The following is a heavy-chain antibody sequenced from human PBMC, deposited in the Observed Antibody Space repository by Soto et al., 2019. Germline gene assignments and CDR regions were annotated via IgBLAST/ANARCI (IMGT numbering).Heavy chain of an antibody. CDR1: GFTFSSYA. D-gene: IGHD3-3*01. V-gene: IGHV3-30-3*01. Sequence: PGGSLRLSCAASGFTFSSYAMHWVRQAPGKGLEWVAIISYDGSNKYYADSVKGRFTISRDNSKNTLYLQMNSLRAEDTAVYYCARDVTKQEWLLYFDYWGQGTLVTVSS. J-gene: IGHJ4*02. CDR3: ARDVTKQEWLLYFDY. CDR2: ISYDGSNK.